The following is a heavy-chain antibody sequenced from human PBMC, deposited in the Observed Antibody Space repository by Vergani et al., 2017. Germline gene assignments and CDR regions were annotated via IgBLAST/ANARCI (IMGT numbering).Heavy chain of an antibody. D-gene: IGHD5-24*01. V-gene: IGHV3-73*01. CDR1: GFTFSGSA. Sequence: EVQLVESGGGLVQPGGSLKLSCAASGFTFSGSAMHWVRQASGKGLEWVGRIRSKANSYATAYAASVKGRFTISRDDSKNTAYLQMNSLKTEDTAVYYCTSYPRNVYNVADWGQGTLVTVSS. J-gene: IGHJ4*02. CDR2: IRSKANSYAT. CDR3: TSYPRNVYNVAD.